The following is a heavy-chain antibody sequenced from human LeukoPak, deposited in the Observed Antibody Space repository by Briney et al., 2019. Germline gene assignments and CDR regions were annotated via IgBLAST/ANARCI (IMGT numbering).Heavy chain of an antibody. CDR2: IYTSGST. D-gene: IGHD6-19*01. CDR3: ARRQMPPYSSGWGLGVFDY. J-gene: IGHJ4*02. Sequence: SQTLSLTCTVSGGSISSGSSYWSWIRQPAGKGLEWIGRIYTSGSTNYNPSLKSRVTISVDTSKNQFSLKLSSVTAADTAVYYCARRQMPPYSSGWGLGVFDYWGQGTLVTVSS. CDR1: GGSISSGSSY. V-gene: IGHV4-61*02.